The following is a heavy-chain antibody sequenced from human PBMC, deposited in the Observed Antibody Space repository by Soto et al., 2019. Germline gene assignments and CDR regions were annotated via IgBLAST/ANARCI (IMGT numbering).Heavy chain of an antibody. Sequence: EVQLVESGGGLVKPGGSLRLSCAASGFTFSSYSMNWVRQAPGKGLEWVSSISSSSSYIYYADSVKGRFTISRDNAKNSLYLQMNSLRAEDTAVYYCARDPGISLPRYFQHWGQGTLVTVSS. CDR1: GFTFSSYS. V-gene: IGHV3-21*01. CDR2: ISSSSSYI. CDR3: ARDPGISLPRYFQH. J-gene: IGHJ1*01.